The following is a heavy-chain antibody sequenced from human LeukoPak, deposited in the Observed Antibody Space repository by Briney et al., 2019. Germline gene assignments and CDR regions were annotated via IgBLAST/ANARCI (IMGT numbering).Heavy chain of an antibody. Sequence: SETLSLTCTVSGYSISSGYYWGWIQQPPGKGLEWIGSIYHSGSTYYNPSLKSRVTISVDTSKNQFFLRLRSVTAADTAVYYCARQGYGGNYYYYMDVWGKGTTVT. V-gene: IGHV4-38-2*02. J-gene: IGHJ6*03. CDR2: IYHSGST. D-gene: IGHD3-16*01. CDR3: ARQGYGGNYYYYMDV. CDR1: GYSISSGYY.